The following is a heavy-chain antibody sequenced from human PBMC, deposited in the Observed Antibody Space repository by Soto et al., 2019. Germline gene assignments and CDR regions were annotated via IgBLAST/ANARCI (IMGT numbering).Heavy chain of an antibody. CDR3: ARVGQSFPDGSGSYYEQYYFDY. D-gene: IGHD3-10*01. J-gene: IGHJ4*02. V-gene: IGHV3-23*01. CDR2: ISDSGGST. CDR1: AFTFGSYA. Sequence: VQLLESGGGLVQPGGSLRLSCAASAFTFGSYAMSWVRQAPGKGLEWVSAISDSGGSTHYADSVKGRFTISRDNSKNTLYLQMNSLRAEDTAVYYCARVGQSFPDGSGSYYEQYYFDYWGQGTLVTVSS.